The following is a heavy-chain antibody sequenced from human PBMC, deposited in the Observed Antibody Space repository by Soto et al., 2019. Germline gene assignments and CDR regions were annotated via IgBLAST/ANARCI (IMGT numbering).Heavy chain of an antibody. CDR1: GYTFTSYY. CDR3: ARDRGDGYNQYYFDY. V-gene: IGHV1-46*01. Sequence: ASVKVSCKASGYTFTSYYMHWVRQAPGQGLEWMGIINPSGGSTSYAQKFQGRVTMTRDTSTSTVYMELSSLRSEDTAVYYCARDRGDGYNQYYFDYWGQGTLVTVSS. CDR2: INPSGGST. D-gene: IGHD5-12*01. J-gene: IGHJ4*02.